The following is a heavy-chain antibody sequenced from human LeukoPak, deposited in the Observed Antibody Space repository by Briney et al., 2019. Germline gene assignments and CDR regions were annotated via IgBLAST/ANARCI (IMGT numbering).Heavy chain of an antibody. CDR1: GFAFETYT. J-gene: IGHJ4*02. V-gene: IGHV3-21*04. CDR2: ISSTSSDT. D-gene: IGHD5-12*01. Sequence: GGSLRLSCVASGFAFETYTMNWVRQAPGKGLEWVSFISSTSSDTNYADSVRDRFTISRDNAKNSLFLQMDSLRVEDTAVYYCAKGLFSGYDKYLDSWGQGTLVTVSS. CDR3: AKGLFSGYDKYLDS.